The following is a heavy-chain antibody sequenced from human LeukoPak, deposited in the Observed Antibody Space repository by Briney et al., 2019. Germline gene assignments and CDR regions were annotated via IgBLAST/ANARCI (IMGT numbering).Heavy chain of an antibody. Sequence: GGSLRLSCAASEFTFSSYSMNWVRQAPGKGLVWVSYISSGSSSIYYADSVKGRFTISRDNAKNSLYLQMNSLRDEDTAVYYCARDQGYCSSTSCYRDYYYGMDVWGQGTTVTVSS. CDR1: EFTFSSYS. D-gene: IGHD2-2*02. V-gene: IGHV3-48*02. CDR2: ISSGSSSI. CDR3: ARDQGYCSSTSCYRDYYYGMDV. J-gene: IGHJ6*02.